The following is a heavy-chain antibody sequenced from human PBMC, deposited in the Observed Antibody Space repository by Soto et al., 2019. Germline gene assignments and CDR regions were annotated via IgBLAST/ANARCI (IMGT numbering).Heavy chain of an antibody. CDR1: GGSISSYY. J-gene: IGHJ4*02. Sequence: SETLSLTCRVSGGSISSYYWSWIRQPPGKGLEWIGYIYYSGSTNYNPSLKSRVTISVDTSKNQFSLKLSSVTAADTAVYYCARAPNTPMTTVTDFDYWGQGTLVTVSS. CDR2: IYYSGST. D-gene: IGHD4-4*01. V-gene: IGHV4-59*01. CDR3: ARAPNTPMTTVTDFDY.